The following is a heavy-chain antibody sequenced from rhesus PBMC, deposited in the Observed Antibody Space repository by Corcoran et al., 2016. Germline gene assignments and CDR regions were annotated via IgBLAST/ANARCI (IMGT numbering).Heavy chain of an antibody. J-gene: IGHJ4*01. D-gene: IGHD6-25*01. V-gene: IGHV4-147*01. CDR2: IYGSSGST. Sequence: QVQLQESGPGLVKPSETLSLTCAVSGYSISSNYWSWIRQPPGKGLEWIGYIYGSSGSTYYNPSLKSRVTISTDTSKNQFSLKLSSVTAADTAVYYWARGDSGTWIPFDYWGQGVLVTVSS. CDR3: ARGDSGTWIPFDY. CDR1: GYSISSNY.